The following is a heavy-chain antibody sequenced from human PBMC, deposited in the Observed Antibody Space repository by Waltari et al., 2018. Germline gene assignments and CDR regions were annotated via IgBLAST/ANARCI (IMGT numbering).Heavy chain of an antibody. V-gene: IGHV3-23*04. J-gene: IGHJ3*02. Sequence: EVQLVESGGGLVQPGGPLRLSCTASGFTFSSYGMTWVRQAPGKGLGWVSAIGGSTGSTNYADSVRGRFTISRDNSKNTLYLQMNSLRAEDTALYYCAKSGRSPWAFDIWGQGTMVTVSS. CDR3: AKSGRSPWAFDI. CDR2: IGGSTGST. D-gene: IGHD3-10*01. CDR1: GFTFSSYG.